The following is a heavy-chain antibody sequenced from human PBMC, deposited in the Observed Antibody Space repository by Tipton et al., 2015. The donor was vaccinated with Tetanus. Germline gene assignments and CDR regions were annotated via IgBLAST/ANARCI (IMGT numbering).Heavy chain of an antibody. CDR3: ARDSSFGGVVVSDAFDF. J-gene: IGHJ3*01. V-gene: IGHV3-53*01. Sequence: QLVQSGGGLIQPGGSLRLSCAVSGFTVSSNYMSWVRQAPGKGLEWVSIIYSDGSTYYADSVKGRFTISRDNSKNTLYLQLNSLRAEDTAVYYCARDSSFGGVVVSDAFDFWGQGTMVTVSS. D-gene: IGHD3-16*02. CDR1: GFTVSSNY. CDR2: IYSDGST.